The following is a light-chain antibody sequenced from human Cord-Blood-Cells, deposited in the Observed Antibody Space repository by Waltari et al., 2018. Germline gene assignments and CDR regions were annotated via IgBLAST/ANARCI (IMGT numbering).Light chain of an antibody. CDR2: EGS. Sequence: QSALTQPASVSGSPGQSIPIPCPGTSSAVGSYNLVSWYQQHPGKAPKLMIYEGSKRPSGVSHRFSGSKSGNTASLTISGLQAEDEADYYCCSYAGSSTLVFGGGTKLTVL. CDR3: CSYAGSSTLV. J-gene: IGLJ2*01. CDR1: SSAVGSYNL. V-gene: IGLV2-23*01.